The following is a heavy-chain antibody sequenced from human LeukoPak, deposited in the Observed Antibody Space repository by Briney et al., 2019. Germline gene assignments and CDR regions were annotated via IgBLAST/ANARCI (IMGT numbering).Heavy chain of an antibody. V-gene: IGHV3-74*01. CDR1: GFTFSSYW. J-gene: IGHJ4*02. CDR2: INSDGSST. D-gene: IGHD1-14*01. CDR3: ARVRYCDY. Sequence: PWGVLRLSCAASGFTFSSYWMHWVRQAPGKGLVWVSRINSDGSSTNYADSVKGRFTISRDNAKNTLYLQINRLRAEDTAVYYCARVRYCDYWGQGTLVTVSS.